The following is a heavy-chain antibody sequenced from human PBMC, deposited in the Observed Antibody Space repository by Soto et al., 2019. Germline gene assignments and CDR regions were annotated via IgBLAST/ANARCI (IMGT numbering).Heavy chain of an antibody. V-gene: IGHV3-74*01. Sequence: GGSLRLSCAASGFTFSSYWMHWVRQAPGKGLVWVSRLNSDGSSTSYADSVKGRFTISRDNAKNTLYLQMNSLRAEDTAVYYCARDSTPEYSSSSGAFDIWGQGTMVTVSS. CDR3: ARDSTPEYSSSSGAFDI. D-gene: IGHD6-6*01. CDR2: LNSDGSST. CDR1: GFTFSSYW. J-gene: IGHJ3*02.